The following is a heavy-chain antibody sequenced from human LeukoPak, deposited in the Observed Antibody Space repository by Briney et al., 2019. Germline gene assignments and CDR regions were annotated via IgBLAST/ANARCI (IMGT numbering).Heavy chain of an antibody. V-gene: IGHV4-30-4*01. CDR1: GGSISSGDYY. CDR3: ARTLAYCGGDCYSGYWYFDL. Sequence: SQTLSLTCTVSGGSISSGDYYWGSVRQPPGKGLEWLGYIYYSGSTYYNPSLKSRVTISVDTSKNQFSLKLSSVTAADTAVYYCARTLAYCGGDCYSGYWYFDLWGRGTLVTVSS. J-gene: IGHJ2*01. D-gene: IGHD2-21*02. CDR2: IYYSGST.